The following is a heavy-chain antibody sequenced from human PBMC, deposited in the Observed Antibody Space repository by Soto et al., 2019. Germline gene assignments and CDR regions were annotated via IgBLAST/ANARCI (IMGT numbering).Heavy chain of an antibody. Sequence: SGPTLVNPTQTLTLTCTFSGFSLSTSGMCVSWIRQPPGKALEWLARIDWDDDKYYSTSLKTRLTISKDTSKNQVVLTMTNMDPVDTATYYCAHRRELGTAWAYCAFDIWGQGTMVTVS. CDR1: GFSLSTSGMC. V-gene: IGHV2-70*12. CDR3: AHRRELGTAWAYCAFDI. CDR2: IDWDDDK. J-gene: IGHJ3*02. D-gene: IGHD2-15*01.